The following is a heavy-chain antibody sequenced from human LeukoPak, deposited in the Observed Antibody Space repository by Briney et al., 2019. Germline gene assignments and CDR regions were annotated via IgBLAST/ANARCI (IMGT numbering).Heavy chain of an antibody. CDR3: TRDVGVVMFDY. J-gene: IGHJ4*02. Sequence: PGGSLRLSCAASGFTFSSYAMSWVRQAPGKGLEWVSAISGSGGSTYYADSVKGRFTISRDNSKNTLYLQMNSLRAEDTAVYFCTRDVGVVMFDYWGQGTLVTVSS. CDR1: GFTFSSYA. D-gene: IGHD3-10*01. V-gene: IGHV3-23*01. CDR2: ISGSGGST.